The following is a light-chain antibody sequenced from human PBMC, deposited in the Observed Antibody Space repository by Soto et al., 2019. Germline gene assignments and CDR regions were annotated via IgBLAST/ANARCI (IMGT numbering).Light chain of an antibody. CDR1: SSDVRGYNY. Sequence: QSVLTQPASVSGSPGQSITISCTGTSSDVRGYNYVSWYQQHPGKAPKLMIYEVSNRPSGVSNRFSGSKSGNTASLTISGLQAEDEADYYCSSYTSSSTRDVVFGGGTKLTVL. J-gene: IGLJ2*01. V-gene: IGLV2-14*01. CDR2: EVS. CDR3: SSYTSSSTRDVV.